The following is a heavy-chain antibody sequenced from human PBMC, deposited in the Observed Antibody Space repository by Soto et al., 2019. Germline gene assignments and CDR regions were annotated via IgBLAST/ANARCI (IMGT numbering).Heavy chain of an antibody. V-gene: IGHV3-30-3*01. CDR1: GFTFSSYA. D-gene: IGHD6-13*01. J-gene: IGHJ4*02. Sequence: GGSLRLSCAASGFTFSSYAMHWVRQAPGKGLEWVAVISYDGSNKYYADSVKGRFTISRDNSKNTLYLQMNSLRAEDTAVYYCVRVSSSNWSDWLSDCWGQGTLVTVSS. CDR3: VRVSSSNWSDWLSDC. CDR2: ISYDGSNK.